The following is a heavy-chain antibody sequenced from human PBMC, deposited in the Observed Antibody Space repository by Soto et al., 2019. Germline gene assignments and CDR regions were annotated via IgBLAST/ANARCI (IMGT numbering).Heavy chain of an antibody. Sequence: SDTLSLTCTVSGGSISSSSYYWGWIRQPPGKGLEWIGSIYYSGSTYYNPPLKSRVTISVDTSKNQFSLKLSSVTAADTAVYYCARRALDYYYDSNGSEAFDIWGQGTKVTVSS. J-gene: IGHJ3*02. V-gene: IGHV4-39*01. D-gene: IGHD3-22*01. CDR1: GGSISSSSYY. CDR2: IYYSGST. CDR3: ARRALDYYYDSNGSEAFDI.